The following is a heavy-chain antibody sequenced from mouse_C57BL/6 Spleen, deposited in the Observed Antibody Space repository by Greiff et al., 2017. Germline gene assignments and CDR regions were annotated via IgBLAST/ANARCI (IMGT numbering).Heavy chain of an antibody. Sequence: DVMLVESGGGLVKPGGSLKLSCAASGFTFSDYGMHWVRQAPEKGLEWVAYISSGSSTIYYADTVKGRFTISRDNAKNTLFLQMTSLRSEDTAMYYCAATVVHYFDYWGQGTTLTVSS. V-gene: IGHV5-17*01. CDR1: GFTFSDYG. CDR3: AATVVHYFDY. CDR2: ISSGSSTI. J-gene: IGHJ2*01. D-gene: IGHD1-1*01.